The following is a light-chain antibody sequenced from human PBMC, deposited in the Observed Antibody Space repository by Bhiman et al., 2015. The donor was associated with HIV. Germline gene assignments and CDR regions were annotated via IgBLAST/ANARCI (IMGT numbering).Light chain of an antibody. CDR2: RSN. CDR3: AAWDDSLHGPV. J-gene: IGLJ3*02. Sequence: QLVLTQPPSASGTPGQRVTISCSGSSSNIGDSTVNWYQQLPGTAPKLLIYRSNQRPSGVPDRFSGSKSGTSASLAISGLQAEDEADYYCAAWDDSLHGPVFGGGTKLTVL. V-gene: IGLV1-44*01. CDR1: SSNIGDST.